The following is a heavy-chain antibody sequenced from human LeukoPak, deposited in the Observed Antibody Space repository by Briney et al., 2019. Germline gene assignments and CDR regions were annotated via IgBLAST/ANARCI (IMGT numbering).Heavy chain of an antibody. D-gene: IGHD2-21*01. Sequence: PSETLSLTCTVSGGSVSSGSYYWSWIRQPPGKGLEWIAYIYYSGSTSYNPSLKSRVTISVDTSKSQFSLKLNSVTAVDTAVYYCARGKSDLYYFDYWGQGTLVTVSS. CDR3: ARGKSDLYYFDY. CDR1: GGSVSSGSYY. CDR2: IYYSGST. V-gene: IGHV4-61*01. J-gene: IGHJ4*02.